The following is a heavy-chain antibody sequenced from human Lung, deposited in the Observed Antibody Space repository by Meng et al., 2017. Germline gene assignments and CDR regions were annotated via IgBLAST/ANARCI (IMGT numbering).Heavy chain of an antibody. Sequence: QRQQGGAGLLSPAETLALTCGVSCGSFSDYYWIWIRQPPGKGLEWIGEINHSGSTNYNPSLESRATISVDTSQNNLSLKLSSVTAADSAVYYCARGPTTMAHDFDYWGQGTLVTVSS. CDR2: INHSGST. CDR1: CGSFSDYY. J-gene: IGHJ4*02. CDR3: ARGPTTMAHDFDY. V-gene: IGHV4-34*01. D-gene: IGHD4-11*01.